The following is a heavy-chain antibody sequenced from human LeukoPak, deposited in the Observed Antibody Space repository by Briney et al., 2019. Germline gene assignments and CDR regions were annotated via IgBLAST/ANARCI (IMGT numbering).Heavy chain of an antibody. D-gene: IGHD3-10*01. Sequence: GGSLRLSCAASGFTFGSYGMHWVRQAPGKGLEWVTFIRSDGSNKYYADSVKGRFTISRDNSKNTLYLQMSSLRGDDTAVYYCAKGGSPVFYGSGRFDYWGQGTLVTVSS. CDR2: IRSDGSNK. V-gene: IGHV3-30*02. CDR3: AKGGSPVFYGSGRFDY. J-gene: IGHJ4*02. CDR1: GFTFGSYG.